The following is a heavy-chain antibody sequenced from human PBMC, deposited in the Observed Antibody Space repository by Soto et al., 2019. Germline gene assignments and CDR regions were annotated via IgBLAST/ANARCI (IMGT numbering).Heavy chain of an antibody. CDR2: IYSGGST. CDR1: GFTVSSNY. V-gene: IGHV3-53*04. CDR3: ARGRYGDYGAPAGLGY. J-gene: IGHJ4*02. Sequence: EVQLVESGGGLVQPGGSLRLSCAASGFTVSSNYMSWVRQAPGKGLEWVSVIYSGGSTYYAGSVKGRFTISRHNSKNTLYLQMNSLRAEDTAVYYCARGRYGDYGAPAGLGYWGQGTLVTVSS. D-gene: IGHD4-17*01.